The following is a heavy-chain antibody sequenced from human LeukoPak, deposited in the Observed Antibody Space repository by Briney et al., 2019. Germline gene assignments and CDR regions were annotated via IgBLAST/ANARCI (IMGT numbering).Heavy chain of an antibody. CDR2: INWNGGST. D-gene: IGHD3-10*01. V-gene: IGHV3-20*04. CDR3: ARDNDGRITMVRGVSSNYYYYYYMDV. J-gene: IGHJ6*03. Sequence: SGGSLRLSCAASGFTFDDYGMSWVRQAPGKGLEWVSGINWNGGSTGYADSVKGRFTISRDNAKNSLYLQMNSLRAEDTAVYYCARDNDGRITMVRGVSSNYYYYYYMDVWGKGTTVTISS. CDR1: GFTFDDYG.